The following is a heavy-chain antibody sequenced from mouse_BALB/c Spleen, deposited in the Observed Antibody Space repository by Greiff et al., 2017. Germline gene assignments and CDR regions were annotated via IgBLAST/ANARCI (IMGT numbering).Heavy chain of an antibody. D-gene: IGHD2-14*01. J-gene: IGHJ4*01. CDR1: GYTFTDYA. CDR2: ISTYYGDA. V-gene: IGHV1S137*01. Sequence: QVQLQQSGAELVRPGVSVKISCKGSGYTFTDYAMHWVKQSHAKSLEWIGVISTYYGDASYNQKFKGKATMTVDKSSSTAYMELARLTSEDSAVYYCATYYRYDAMDYWGQGTSVTVSS. CDR3: ATYYRYDAMDY.